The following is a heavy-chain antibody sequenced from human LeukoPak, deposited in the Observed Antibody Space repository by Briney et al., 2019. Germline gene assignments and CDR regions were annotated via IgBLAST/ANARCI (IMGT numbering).Heavy chain of an antibody. Sequence: PSETLSLTCTVSGVSISSSSYYWGWIRQPPGKGLEWIGSIYYSGSTYYNPSLKSRVTISVDTSKNQFSLKLSSVTAADTAVYYCASPNYYGSGIKYWGQGTLVTVSS. CDR1: GVSISSSSYY. CDR3: ASPNYYGSGIKY. V-gene: IGHV4-39*01. CDR2: IYYSGST. D-gene: IGHD3-10*01. J-gene: IGHJ4*02.